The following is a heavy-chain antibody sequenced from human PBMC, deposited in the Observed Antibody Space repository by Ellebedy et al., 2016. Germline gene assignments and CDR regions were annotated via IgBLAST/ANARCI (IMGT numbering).Heavy chain of an antibody. CDR3: ARVPYYYGSGSQNWFDP. CDR1: GGTFSSYA. Sequence: SVKVSXKASGGTFSSYAISWVRQAPGQGLEWMGGIIPIFGTANYAQKFQGRVTITADESTSTAYMELSSLRSEDTAVYYCARVPYYYGSGSQNWFDPWGQGTLVTVSS. CDR2: IIPIFGTA. J-gene: IGHJ5*02. D-gene: IGHD3-10*01. V-gene: IGHV1-69*13.